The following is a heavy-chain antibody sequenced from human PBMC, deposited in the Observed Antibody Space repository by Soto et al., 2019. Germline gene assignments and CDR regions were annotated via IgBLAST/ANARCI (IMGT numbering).Heavy chain of an antibody. J-gene: IGHJ5*02. D-gene: IGHD6-19*01. V-gene: IGHV1-18*01. Sequence: QVQLVQSGAEVKKPGASVKVSCKASGYTFTSYGISWVRQAPGQGLEWMGWISAYNGNTNYAQKLQGRVTMTTDTXPXXADMERRSLRSDDTAVYYCARDPPSSSGWYAGFDPWGQGTLVTVSS. CDR2: ISAYNGNT. CDR3: ARDPPSSSGWYAGFDP. CDR1: GYTFTSYG.